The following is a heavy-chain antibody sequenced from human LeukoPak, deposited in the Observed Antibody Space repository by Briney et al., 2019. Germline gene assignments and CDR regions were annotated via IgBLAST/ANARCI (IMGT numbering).Heavy chain of an antibody. D-gene: IGHD4-17*01. CDR1: GFTFSIYA. Sequence: GGSLRLSCAASGFTFSIYAMSWVRQAPGKGLEWVSAISGSRGSKYYADSVKGRFTISRDNSKNALYLQMNSLRAEDTAVYYCAGGDPGSYYYYYMDVWGKGTTVTISS. V-gene: IGHV3-23*01. J-gene: IGHJ6*03. CDR3: AGGDPGSYYYYYMDV. CDR2: ISGSRGSK.